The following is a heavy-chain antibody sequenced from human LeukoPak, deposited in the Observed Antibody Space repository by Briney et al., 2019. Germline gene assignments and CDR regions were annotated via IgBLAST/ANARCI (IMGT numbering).Heavy chain of an antibody. CDR2: ISAYNGNT. D-gene: IGHD3-10*01. CDR1: GYTFTSYG. V-gene: IGHV1-18*01. J-gene: IGHJ5*02. Sequence: GASVKVSCKASGYTFTSYGISWVRQAPGQGLEWMGWISAYNGNTNYAQKLQGRVTMTTDTSTSTAYMELRSLRSDDTAVYYCARGLLWFGESQQYNWFDPWGQGTLVTVSS. CDR3: ARGLLWFGESQQYNWFDP.